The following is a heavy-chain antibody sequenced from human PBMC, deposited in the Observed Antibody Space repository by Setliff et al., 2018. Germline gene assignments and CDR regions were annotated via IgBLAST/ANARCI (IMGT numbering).Heavy chain of an antibody. D-gene: IGHD3-22*01. J-gene: IGHJ6*02. V-gene: IGHV1-69*13. Sequence: SVKVSCKASGGSFSTYAISWARQAPGQGLEWMGVIIPIFGTTNNAQKFQDRVTITADESTSTAYMELSSLRSEDTAVYYCARANYYDSSGHSVYGMDVWGQGTTVTVSS. CDR2: IIPIFGTT. CDR3: ARANYYDSSGHSVYGMDV. CDR1: GGSFSTYA.